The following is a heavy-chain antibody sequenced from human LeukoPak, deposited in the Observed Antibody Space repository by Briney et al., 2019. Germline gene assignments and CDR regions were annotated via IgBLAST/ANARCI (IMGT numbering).Heavy chain of an antibody. D-gene: IGHD3-3*01. CDR1: GFTFSSYS. CDR3: AKGTHYDFWSGYRTFDY. V-gene: IGHV3-23*01. CDR2: ISGSGGST. Sequence: PGGSLRLSCAASGFTFSSYSMNWVRQAPGKGLEWVSAISGSGGSTYYADSVKGRFTISRDNSKNTLYLQMNSLRAEDTAVYYCAKGTHYDFWSGYRTFDYWGQGTLVTVSS. J-gene: IGHJ4*02.